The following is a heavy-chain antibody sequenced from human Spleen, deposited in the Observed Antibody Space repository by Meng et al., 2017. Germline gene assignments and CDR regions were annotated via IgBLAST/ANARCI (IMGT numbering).Heavy chain of an antibody. J-gene: IGHJ5*02. CDR1: VCTFSSYA. V-gene: IGHV1-69*13. CDR2: IIPIFGKA. CDR3: ARFPTGHTSRKHWFDP. D-gene: IGHD1-14*01. Sequence: SSVKVSCKASVCTFSSYAISWVRQAPGQGLEWMGGIIPIFGKANYAQKFQGRVTSTADESTSTAYMELSSVRSEDTAVYYCARFPTGHTSRKHWFDPWGQGTLVTVSS.